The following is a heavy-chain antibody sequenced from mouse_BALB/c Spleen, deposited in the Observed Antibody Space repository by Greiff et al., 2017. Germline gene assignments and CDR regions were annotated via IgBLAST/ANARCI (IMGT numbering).Heavy chain of an antibody. D-gene: IGHD1-2*01. CDR2: ISYSGST. J-gene: IGHJ4*01. V-gene: IGHV3-2*02. CDR3: ARWGLITTATAMDY. CDR1: GYSITSDYA. Sequence: EVHLVESGPGLVKPSQSLSLTCTVTGYSITSDYAWNWIRQFPGNKLEWMGYISYSGSTSYNPSLKSRISITRDTSKNQFFLQLNSVTTEDTATYYCARWGLITTATAMDYWGQGTSVTVSS.